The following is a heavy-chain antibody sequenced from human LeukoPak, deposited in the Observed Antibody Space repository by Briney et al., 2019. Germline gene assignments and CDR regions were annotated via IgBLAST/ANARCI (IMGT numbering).Heavy chain of an antibody. CDR2: ISRGGDSP. V-gene: IGHV3-23*01. J-gene: IGHJ4*02. D-gene: IGHD3-10*01. CDR3: AKEVYGSGPYYLDY. Sequence: PGGSLRLSCAASGFTFSSYAMSWVRQAPGKGLQWVSAISRGGDSPYYADSAKGRFTISRDNSRNMLYLQMNSLRAEDTAIYYCAKEVYGSGPYYLDYWGQGTLVTVSS. CDR1: GFTFSSYA.